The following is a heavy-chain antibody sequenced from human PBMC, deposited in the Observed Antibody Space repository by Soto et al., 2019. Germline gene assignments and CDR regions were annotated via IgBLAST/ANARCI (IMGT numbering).Heavy chain of an antibody. V-gene: IGHV3-23*01. CDR1: EFTFSNYA. D-gene: IGHD1-26*01. J-gene: IGHJ4*02. Sequence: PGGSLRLSCAASEFTFSNYAMSWVRQAPGKGLEWVSAISYGGGTTYYADSVKGRFTISRDNSKNTLYLQMNSLRAEDTAVYYCAKDQYSGSPGKPDYWGQGILVTVSS. CDR3: AKDQYSGSPGKPDY. CDR2: ISYGGGTT.